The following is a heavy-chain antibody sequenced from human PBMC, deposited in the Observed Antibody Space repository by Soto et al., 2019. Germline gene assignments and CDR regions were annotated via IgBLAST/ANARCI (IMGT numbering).Heavy chain of an antibody. Sequence: ASVKVSCKASGYTFTGYYMHWVRQAPGQGLEWMGWINPNSGGTNYAQKFQGRVTMTRDTSISTAYMELSRLRSDDTAVYYCAREGCCSGGSRYREWCDGMDVWGQGTTVTVSS. CDR1: GYTFTGYY. V-gene: IGHV1-2*02. J-gene: IGHJ6*02. D-gene: IGHD2-15*01. CDR2: INPNSGGT. CDR3: AREGCCSGGSRYREWCDGMDV.